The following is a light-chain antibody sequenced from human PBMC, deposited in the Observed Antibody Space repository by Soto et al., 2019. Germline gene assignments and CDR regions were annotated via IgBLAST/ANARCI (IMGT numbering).Light chain of an antibody. J-gene: IGLJ1*01. CDR2: RDN. Sequence: QSVLTQPPSVSGTPGQRVTISFSGGISNIATNYVHWFQQLPGTAPKVLSNRDNQRPSGVPDLFSGSKSGTSASLAISGLRSEDDAEYYCAAWDDTVRSYVFGTGTKVTVL. V-gene: IGLV1-47*01. CDR3: AAWDDTVRSYV. CDR1: ISNIATNY.